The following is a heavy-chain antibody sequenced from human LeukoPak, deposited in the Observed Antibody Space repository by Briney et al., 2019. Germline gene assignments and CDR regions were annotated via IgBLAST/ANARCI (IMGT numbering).Heavy chain of an antibody. CDR3: ARGPLGYCSGGSCYSGGYYYYYGMDV. J-gene: IGHJ6*02. CDR1: GGSISSYY. V-gene: IGHV4-59*01. Sequence: SETLSLTSTVSGGSISSYYWSWIRQPPGKGLEWIGYIYYSGSTNYNPSLKSRVTISVDTSKNQFSLKLSSVTAADTAVYYCARGPLGYCSGGSCYSGGYYYYYGMDVWGQGTTVTVSS. CDR2: IYYSGST. D-gene: IGHD2-15*01.